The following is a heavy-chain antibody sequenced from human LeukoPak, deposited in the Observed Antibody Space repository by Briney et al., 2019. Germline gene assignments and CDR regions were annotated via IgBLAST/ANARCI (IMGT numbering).Heavy chain of an antibody. CDR3: ARDLNWGSEYYFDY. D-gene: IGHD7-27*01. V-gene: IGHV1-2*02. CDR2: INPNSGGT. CDR1: GYTFTGYY. Sequence: AASVKVSCKASGYTFTGYYMHWVRQAPGQGLEWMGWINPNSGGTNYAQKFQGRVTMTRDTSISTAYMELSRLRSDDTAVYYCARDLNWGSEYYFDYWGQGTLVTVSS. J-gene: IGHJ4*02.